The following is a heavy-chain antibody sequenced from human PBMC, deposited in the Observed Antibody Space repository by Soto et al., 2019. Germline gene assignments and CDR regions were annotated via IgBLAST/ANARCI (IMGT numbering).Heavy chain of an antibody. D-gene: IGHD1-1*01. CDR2: ISSSGTTI. CDR3: ARDRREQLERRFDY. V-gene: IGHV3-11*01. CDR1: GFTFSDYY. J-gene: IGHJ4*02. Sequence: GGSLRLSCAASGFTFSDYYMSWIRQAPGKGLEWVSYISSSGTTIYYADSVKGRFTISRDNAKNSLYLQMNSLRVEDTAVYYCARDRREQLERRFDYWGQGTLVTVSS.